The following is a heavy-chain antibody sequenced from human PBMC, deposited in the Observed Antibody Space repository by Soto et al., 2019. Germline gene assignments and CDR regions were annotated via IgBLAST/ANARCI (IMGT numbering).Heavy chain of an antibody. CDR1: GFTFSSYW. Sequence: LRLSCAASGFTFSSYWMSWVRQAPGKGLEWVANIKQDGSEKYYVDSVKGRFTISRDNAKNSLYLQMNSLRAEDTAVYYCARRTVGATFDYFDYWGQGTLVTVSS. J-gene: IGHJ4*02. V-gene: IGHV3-7*01. D-gene: IGHD1-26*01. CDR3: ARRTVGATFDYFDY. CDR2: IKQDGSEK.